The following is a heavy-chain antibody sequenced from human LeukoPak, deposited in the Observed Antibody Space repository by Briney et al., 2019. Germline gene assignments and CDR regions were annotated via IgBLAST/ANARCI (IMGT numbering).Heavy chain of an antibody. CDR1: GGSFSGYY. V-gene: IGHV4-34*01. CDR2: INHGGST. J-gene: IGHJ4*02. Sequence: PSETLSLTCAVYGGSFSGYYWSWIRQPPGKGLEWIGEINHGGSTNYNPSLKSRVTISVDTSKNQFSLKLSFVTAADTAVYYCARRRGYLVRGVITLSFDYWGQGTLVTVSS. CDR3: ARRRGYLVRGVITLSFDY. D-gene: IGHD3-10*01.